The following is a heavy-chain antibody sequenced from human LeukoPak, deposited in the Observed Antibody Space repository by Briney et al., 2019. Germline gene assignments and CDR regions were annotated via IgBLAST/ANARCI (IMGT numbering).Heavy chain of an antibody. V-gene: IGHV1-69*05. CDR2: IIPIFGTA. CDR3: ARDTTGTGSDSDAFDI. J-gene: IGHJ3*02. CDR1: GGTFSSYA. D-gene: IGHD1-1*01. Sequence: SVKVTCKASGGTFSSYAISWVRQAPGQGLEWMGGIIPIFGTANYAQKFQGRVTMTRDTSINTVYMEVGSLRSDDTAVYYCARDTTGTGSDSDAFDIWGQGTMVTVSS.